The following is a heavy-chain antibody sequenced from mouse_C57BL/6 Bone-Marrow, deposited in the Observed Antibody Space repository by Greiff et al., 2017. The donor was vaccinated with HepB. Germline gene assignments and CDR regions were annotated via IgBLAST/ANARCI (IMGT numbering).Heavy chain of an antibody. CDR2: ISSGGGYI. Sequence: EVQGVESGEGLVKPGGSLKLSCAASGFTFSSYAMSWVRQTPEKRLEWVAYISSGGGYIYYADTVKGRFTISRDNARNTLYLQMSSLKSEDTAMYYCTRDRGYFDVWGTGTTVTVSS. V-gene: IGHV5-9-1*02. J-gene: IGHJ1*03. D-gene: IGHD3-1*01. CDR1: GFTFSSYA. CDR3: TRDRGYFDV.